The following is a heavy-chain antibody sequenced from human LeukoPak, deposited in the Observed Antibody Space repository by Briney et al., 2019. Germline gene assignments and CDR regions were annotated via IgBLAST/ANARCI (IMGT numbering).Heavy chain of an antibody. Sequence: SQTLSLTCTVSGGSISSGGYYWSWIRQPPGKGLEWIGYIYHSGSTYYTPSLKSRVTISVDTSKNQFSLKLRSVTAADTAVYYCAKVGPWLGFQHWGQGTLVTVSS. CDR3: AKVGPWLGFQH. J-gene: IGHJ1*01. CDR2: IYHSGST. D-gene: IGHD6-19*01. V-gene: IGHV4-30-2*01. CDR1: GGSISSGGYY.